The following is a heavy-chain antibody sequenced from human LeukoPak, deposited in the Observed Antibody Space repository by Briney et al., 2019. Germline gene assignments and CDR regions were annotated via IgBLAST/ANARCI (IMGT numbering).Heavy chain of an antibody. CDR1: GGSISSYY. Sequence: SETLSLTCTVSGGSISSYYWSWIRPPPGKGLEWIGYIYYSGSTNYNPSLKSRVTISVDTSKNQFSLKLSSVTAADTAVYYCARHQHNWFDPWGQGTLVTVSS. V-gene: IGHV4-59*08. J-gene: IGHJ5*02. CDR2: IYYSGST. CDR3: ARHQHNWFDP.